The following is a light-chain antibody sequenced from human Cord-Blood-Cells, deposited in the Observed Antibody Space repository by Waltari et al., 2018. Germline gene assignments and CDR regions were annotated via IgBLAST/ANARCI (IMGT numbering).Light chain of an antibody. V-gene: IGLV2-23*01. CDR3: CSYAGSSTWV. CDR1: SSDVGCHNL. J-gene: IGLJ3*02. Sequence: QSALTQPASVSGSPGQSITISCPGTSSDVGCHNLVSWYQQHPGKAPKLMIYEGSKRPSGVSNRFSGSKSGNTASLTISGLQAEDEADYYCCSYAGSSTWVFGGGTKLTVL. CDR2: EGS.